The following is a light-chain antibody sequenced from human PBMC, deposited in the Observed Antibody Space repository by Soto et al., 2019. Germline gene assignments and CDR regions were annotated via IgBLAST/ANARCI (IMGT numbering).Light chain of an antibody. V-gene: IGLV2-8*02. CDR3: SSYEGSNNLV. CDR2: EVT. Sequence: QSALTQPPSASRSPGQSVAISCTGTSSGFGGYNYVSWYQQHPGKAPKLMIYEVTKRPSGVPDRFSGSKSGNTASLTVSGLQAEDEADYYCSSYEGSNNLVFGGGTKLTVL. J-gene: IGLJ2*01. CDR1: SSGFGGYNY.